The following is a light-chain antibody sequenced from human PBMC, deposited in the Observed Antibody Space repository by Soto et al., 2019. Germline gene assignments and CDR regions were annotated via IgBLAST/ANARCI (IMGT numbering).Light chain of an antibody. CDR1: QSVSTW. V-gene: IGKV1-5*01. CDR2: EAY. J-gene: IGKJ2*01. CDR3: QQFKIFP. Sequence: MNISLFALSASVRDRVTITCRASQSVSTWLAWYQQKPGKAPNLLIYEAYILESGVPSRFSGSKSGTEFTLSISSLQPDNCATYSGQQFKIFPFGQGAK.